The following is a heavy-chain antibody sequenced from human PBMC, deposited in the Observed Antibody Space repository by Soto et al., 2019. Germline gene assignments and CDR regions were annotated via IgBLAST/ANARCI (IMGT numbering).Heavy chain of an antibody. V-gene: IGHV3-23*01. CDR1: GFTFSSYA. CDR3: AKDLLKSSSGYYFDY. J-gene: IGHJ4*02. CDR2: ISGSGGST. D-gene: IGHD3-22*01. Sequence: GGSPRLSCAASGFTFSSYAMSWVRQAPGKGLEWVSAISGSGGSTYYADSVKGRFTISRDNSKNTLYLQMNSLRAEDTAVYYCAKDLLKSSSGYYFDYWGQGTLVTVSS.